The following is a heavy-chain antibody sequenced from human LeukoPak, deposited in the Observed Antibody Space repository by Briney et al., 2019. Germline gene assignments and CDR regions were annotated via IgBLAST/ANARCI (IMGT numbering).Heavy chain of an antibody. CDR3: ARHYRGALAGAMGAFDI. CDR2: IHYSGST. Sequence: SETLSLTCTVSGGSISSRSYYWGWVRQPPGKGLEWTGSIHYSGSTYYDASFKSRVTMSVDTSKNQFSLKLSSVTAADTAVYYCARHYRGALAGAMGAFDIWGQGTMVTVSS. D-gene: IGHD6-19*01. CDR1: GGSISSRSYY. V-gene: IGHV4-39*01. J-gene: IGHJ3*02.